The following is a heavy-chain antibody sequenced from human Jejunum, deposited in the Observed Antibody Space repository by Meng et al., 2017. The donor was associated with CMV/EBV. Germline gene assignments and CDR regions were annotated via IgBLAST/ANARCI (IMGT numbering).Heavy chain of an antibody. V-gene: IGHV3-74*01. D-gene: IGHD5-24*01. CDR2: ISPDGSST. Sequence: SCAASGCTFSGYWMHWVRQAPGKGLVWVSRISPDGSSTYYADSVKGRLTISRDNANSVLFLQMNSLRSDDAAVYYCVRGGDGYGNFDYWGQGTLVTVSS. CDR1: GCTFSGYW. J-gene: IGHJ4*02. CDR3: VRGGDGYGNFDY.